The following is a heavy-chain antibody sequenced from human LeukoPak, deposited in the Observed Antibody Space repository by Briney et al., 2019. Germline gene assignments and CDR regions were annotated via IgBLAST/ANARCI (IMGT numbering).Heavy chain of an antibody. CDR2: IYSGGST. D-gene: IGHD6-13*01. V-gene: IGHV3-66*01. Sequence: QPGGSLRLSCAASGFTVSSNYMRWVRPAPGKGLEWVSVIYSGGSTYYADSVKGRFTISRDNSKNTLYLQMNSLRAEDTAVYYCAREVSRGAAGTPYDYWGQGTLVTVSS. J-gene: IGHJ4*02. CDR1: GFTVSSNY. CDR3: AREVSRGAAGTPYDY.